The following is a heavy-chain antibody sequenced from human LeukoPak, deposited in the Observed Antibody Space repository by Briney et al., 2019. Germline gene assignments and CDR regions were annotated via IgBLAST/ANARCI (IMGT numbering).Heavy chain of an antibody. V-gene: IGHV3-74*01. CDR1: GFTFSSYW. J-gene: IGHJ4*02. D-gene: IGHD5-24*01. CDR2: INTDESST. Sequence: PGGSLTLSCAASGFTFSSYWMHWVRQVPGKGLVWVSRINTDESSTTYPDSVKGRFTISRDNAKNTRYLQMNSLRAEDTAVYYCARGTTGYNYGYLDYWGQGTLVTVSS. CDR3: ARGTTGYNYGYLDY.